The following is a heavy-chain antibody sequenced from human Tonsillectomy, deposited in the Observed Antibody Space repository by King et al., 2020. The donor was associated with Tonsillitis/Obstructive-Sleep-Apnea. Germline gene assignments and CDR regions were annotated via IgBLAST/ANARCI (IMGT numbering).Heavy chain of an antibody. D-gene: IGHD2-15*01. Sequence: VQLVESGGGVVQPGRSLRLSCAASGFTFSSYGMHWVRQAPGKGLEWVAVIWYDGSNKYYADSGKGRFTISRDNSKNTLYLQMNSLRAEDTAVYYCASLLEQDYYYYMDVWGKGTTVTVSS. J-gene: IGHJ6*03. V-gene: IGHV3-33*01. CDR3: ASLLEQDYYYYMDV. CDR2: IWYDGSNK. CDR1: GFTFSSYG.